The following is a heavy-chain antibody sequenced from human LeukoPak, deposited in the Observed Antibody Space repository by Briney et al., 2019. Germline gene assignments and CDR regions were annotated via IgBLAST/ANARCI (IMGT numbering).Heavy chain of an antibody. CDR2: ISSSSTYI. CDR1: GFSFSTYS. J-gene: IGHJ4*02. V-gene: IGHV3-21*01. Sequence: GGSLRLSCIASGFSFSTYSMNWVRQAPGKGLEWVSCISSSSTYIYNADSVKGRFTTSRDNARNSLYLQMSSLRAEDTAVYYCARDGRYSDYDFDYWGLGTLVTVSS. D-gene: IGHD6-25*01. CDR3: ARDGRYSDYDFDY.